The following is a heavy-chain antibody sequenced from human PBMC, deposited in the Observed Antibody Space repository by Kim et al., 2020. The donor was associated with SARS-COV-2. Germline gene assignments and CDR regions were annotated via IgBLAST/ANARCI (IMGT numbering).Heavy chain of an antibody. CDR2: IYYSGST. Sequence: SETLSLTCTVSGGSISSSSYYWGWIRQPPGKGLEWIGSIYYSGSTYYNPSLKSRVTISVDTSKNQFSLKLSSVTAADTAVYYCARVGGYVWGSYHWDYYGMDVWGQGTTVTVSS. J-gene: IGHJ6*02. CDR3: ARVGGYVWGSYHWDYYGMDV. D-gene: IGHD3-16*02. CDR1: GGSISSSSYY. V-gene: IGHV4-39*01.